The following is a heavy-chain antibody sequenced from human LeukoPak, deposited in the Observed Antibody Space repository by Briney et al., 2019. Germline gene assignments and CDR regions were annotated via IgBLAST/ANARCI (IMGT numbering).Heavy chain of an antibody. J-gene: IGHJ6*02. CDR3: ARPHIAAAGTNYYYGMDV. V-gene: IGHV3-66*02. D-gene: IGHD6-13*01. Sequence: GGSLRLSCAASGFTVSSNYMSWVRQAPGKGLEWVSVIYSGGSTYYADSVKGRFTISRDNSKNTLYLQMNSLRAEDTAVYYCARPHIAAAGTNYYYGMDVWGQGTTVTVSS. CDR2: IYSGGST. CDR1: GFTVSSNY.